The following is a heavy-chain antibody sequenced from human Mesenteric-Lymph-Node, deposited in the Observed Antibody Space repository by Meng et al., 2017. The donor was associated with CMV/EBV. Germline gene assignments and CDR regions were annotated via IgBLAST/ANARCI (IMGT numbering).Heavy chain of an antibody. D-gene: IGHD3-22*01. Sequence: GGSLRLSCAASGFTFSDYYMSWIRQAPGKGLEWLSYINRGGGGATYYTDSVKGRFTISRDNAKNSLYLQMNSLRVEDRAVYYCVATYFYDPDNYGMDVWGQGTAVTVSS. J-gene: IGHJ6*02. V-gene: IGHV3-11*04. CDR2: INRGGGGAT. CDR3: VATYFYDPDNYGMDV. CDR1: GFTFSDYY.